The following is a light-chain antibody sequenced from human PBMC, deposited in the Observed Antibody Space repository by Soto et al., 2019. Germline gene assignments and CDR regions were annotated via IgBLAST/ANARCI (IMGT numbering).Light chain of an antibody. Sequence: EIVLTQSPDTLSLSPGERATLSCRASQSVRSNYVAWYQQKPGQAPRFLIYDASSRATGIPDRFSGSGSGTDFTLTISRLEPEDFAVYYCQQYGRSPLTFGGGTKVEIK. CDR2: DAS. J-gene: IGKJ4*01. CDR1: QSVRSNY. V-gene: IGKV3-20*01. CDR3: QQYGRSPLT.